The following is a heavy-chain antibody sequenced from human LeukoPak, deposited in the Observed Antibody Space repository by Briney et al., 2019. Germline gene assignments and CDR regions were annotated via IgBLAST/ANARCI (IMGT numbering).Heavy chain of an antibody. V-gene: IGHV3-23*01. Sequence: GGSLRLSCAASGFSFSSCAMTWVRQAPGKGLEWVSAITGGGGSTTYYADSVKGRFTISADNSKNTLYLQMHSLRAKDTAIYYCAKGRVGGWNGGDCWGQGTLVTVSS. D-gene: IGHD1-1*01. CDR3: AKGRVGGWNGGDC. J-gene: IGHJ4*02. CDR2: ITGGGGSTT. CDR1: GFSFSSCA.